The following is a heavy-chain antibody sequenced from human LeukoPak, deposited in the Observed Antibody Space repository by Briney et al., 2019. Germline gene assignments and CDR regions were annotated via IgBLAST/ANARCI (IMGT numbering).Heavy chain of an antibody. CDR2: ISDSGSDT. D-gene: IGHD6-6*01. Sequence: PGGSLRLSCAASGFTFSTYGMSWVRQAPGKGLEWFSAISDSGSDTYYADSVKGRFTISRDNSKNTLYLQMNSLRAEDTAVYYRAKRVPYSSSSVYFDFWGQGTLVTVSS. CDR1: GFTFSTYG. J-gene: IGHJ4*02. V-gene: IGHV3-23*01. CDR3: AKRVPYSSSSVYFDF.